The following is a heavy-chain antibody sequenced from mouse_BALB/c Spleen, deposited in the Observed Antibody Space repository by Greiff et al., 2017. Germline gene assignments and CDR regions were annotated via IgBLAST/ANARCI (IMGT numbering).Heavy chain of an antibody. CDR1: GYSITSGYY. D-gene: IGHD1-1*01. CDR3: ARVGYYGSSRYYYAMDY. J-gene: IGHJ4*01. V-gene: IGHV3-6*02. Sequence: DVQLQESGPGLVKPSQSLSLTCSVTGYSITSGYYWNWIRQFPGNKLEWMGYISYDGSNNYNPSLKNRISITRDTSKNQFFLKLNSVTTEDTATYYCARVGYYGSSRYYYAMDYWGQGTSVTVSS. CDR2: ISYDGSN.